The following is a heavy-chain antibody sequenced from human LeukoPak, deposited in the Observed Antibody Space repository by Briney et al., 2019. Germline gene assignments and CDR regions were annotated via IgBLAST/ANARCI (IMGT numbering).Heavy chain of an antibody. CDR1: GFTFTTYS. V-gene: IGHV3-48*01. J-gene: IGHJ4*02. D-gene: IGHD1-26*01. CDR3: ARVTVGATADYFHS. CDR2: ISGGSGTI. Sequence: GGSLRLSCAASGFTFTTYSMNWVRQAPGKGLEWISYISGGSGTIYYADSVKGRFTISRDNARNSLYLQLNSLRAEDTAVYFCARVTVGATADYFHSWGQGTLVTVSS.